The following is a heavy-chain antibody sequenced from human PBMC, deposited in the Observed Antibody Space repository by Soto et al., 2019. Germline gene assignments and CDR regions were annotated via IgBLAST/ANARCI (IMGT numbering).Heavy chain of an antibody. V-gene: IGHV3-49*05. Sequence: EVQLVESGGGLVKPGRSLRLSCTASGFTFGDYAMSWFRQAPGKGLEWVGFIRSKAYGGTTEYAASVKGRFTISRDDSKSIAYLQMNSLKTEDTAVYYCTRDRPKTSGWYGPYYFDYWGQGTLVTVSS. CDR3: TRDRPKTSGWYGPYYFDY. CDR2: IRSKAYGGTT. CDR1: GFTFGDYA. J-gene: IGHJ4*02. D-gene: IGHD6-19*01.